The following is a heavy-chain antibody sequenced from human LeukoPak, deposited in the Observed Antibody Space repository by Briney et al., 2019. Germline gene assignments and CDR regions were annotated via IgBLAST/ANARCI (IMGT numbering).Heavy chain of an antibody. CDR3: ARVQSSYQHYYFDY. D-gene: IGHD6-19*01. Sequence: ASVKVSCKASGDSFTRYGITWVRQAPGQGLEWMGWININNAKTKYAQDVQDRVTMTTDTSTSTAYMELRNLRSDDTAVYYCARVQSSYQHYYFDYWGQGTLLTVSS. CDR2: ININNAKT. CDR1: GDSFTRYG. V-gene: IGHV1-18*01. J-gene: IGHJ4*02.